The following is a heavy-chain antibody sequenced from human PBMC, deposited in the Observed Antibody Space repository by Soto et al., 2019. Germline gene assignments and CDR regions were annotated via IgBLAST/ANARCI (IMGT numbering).Heavy chain of an antibody. D-gene: IGHD3-9*01. Sequence: QVQLVQSGAEVKKPGASVKVSCKASGYTFTSYGISWVRQAPGQGLEWMGWISAYNGNTNYAQKLQGRVTMTTDTSTSPAYMELRSLRSDDTAVYYCARSHYDILPGAPNWFDPWGQGTLVTVSS. CDR3: ARSHYDILPGAPNWFDP. CDR2: ISAYNGNT. V-gene: IGHV1-18*01. CDR1: GYTFTSYG. J-gene: IGHJ5*02.